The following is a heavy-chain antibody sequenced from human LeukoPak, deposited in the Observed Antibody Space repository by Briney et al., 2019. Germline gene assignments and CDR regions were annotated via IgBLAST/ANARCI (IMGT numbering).Heavy chain of an antibody. Sequence: GASVKVSCKASGVTFSSYAISWVRQAPGQGLEWMGRIIPIFGTANYAQKFQGRVTITADKSTSTAYMELSSLRSEDTAVYYCASASRYYYDSSGYYSERGWGQGTLVTVSS. V-gene: IGHV1-69*06. J-gene: IGHJ4*02. CDR1: GVTFSSYA. CDR3: ASASRYYYDSSGYYSERG. D-gene: IGHD3-22*01. CDR2: IIPIFGTA.